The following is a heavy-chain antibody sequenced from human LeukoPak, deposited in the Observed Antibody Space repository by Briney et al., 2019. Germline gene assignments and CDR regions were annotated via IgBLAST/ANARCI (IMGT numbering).Heavy chain of an antibody. V-gene: IGHV1-69*13. CDR2: IIPIFGTA. Sequence: ASVKVPCKASGGTFSSYAISWVRQAPGQGLEWMGGIIPIFGTANYAQKFQGRVTITADESTSTAYMELSSLRSEDTAVYYCARDRHDQPPKQYGMDVWGQGTTVTVSS. D-gene: IGHD2-2*01. J-gene: IGHJ6*02. CDR1: GGTFSSYA. CDR3: ARDRHDQPPKQYGMDV.